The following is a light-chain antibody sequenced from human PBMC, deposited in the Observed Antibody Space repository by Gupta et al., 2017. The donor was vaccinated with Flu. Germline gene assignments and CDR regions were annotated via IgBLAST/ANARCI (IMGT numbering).Light chain of an antibody. V-gene: IGKV1-5*03. CDR2: KAS. Sequence: DIQMTQSPSTLSASVGDTVTITRRASQSVSSWVAWYQQKAGKAPKLLIYKASNLESGVPSRFSGSGSGTEFTLTITSLQPEDFATYYCQEYLAYSPYSFGQGTKLDIK. J-gene: IGKJ2*03. CDR1: QSVSSW. CDR3: QEYLAYSPYS.